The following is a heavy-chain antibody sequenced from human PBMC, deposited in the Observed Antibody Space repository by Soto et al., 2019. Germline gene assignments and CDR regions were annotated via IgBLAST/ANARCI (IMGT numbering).Heavy chain of an antibody. Sequence: ASVNVSFKASGYTFTGYYMHWVRQAPGQGLEWMGWINPNSGGTNYAQKFQGRVTMTRDTSISTAYMELSRLRSDDTAVYYCARESYSSGWYYFDYWGQGTLVTVSS. CDR1: GYTFTGYY. D-gene: IGHD6-19*01. V-gene: IGHV1-2*02. CDR2: INPNSGGT. J-gene: IGHJ4*02. CDR3: ARESYSSGWYYFDY.